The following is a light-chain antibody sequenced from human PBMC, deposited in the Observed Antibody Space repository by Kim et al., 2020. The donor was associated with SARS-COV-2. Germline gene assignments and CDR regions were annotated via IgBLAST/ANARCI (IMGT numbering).Light chain of an antibody. J-gene: IGKJ1*01. CDR1: QGISSW. Sequence: DIQMTQSPSSLSASVGDRITITCRASQGISSWLAWYQQKPEKAPKSLIYAASNLQSGVPSRFSGSGFGKDFTLTITNLQPEDFATYYCQQYDNYPRTFGPGTKVDI. V-gene: IGKV1D-16*01. CDR2: AAS. CDR3: QQYDNYPRT.